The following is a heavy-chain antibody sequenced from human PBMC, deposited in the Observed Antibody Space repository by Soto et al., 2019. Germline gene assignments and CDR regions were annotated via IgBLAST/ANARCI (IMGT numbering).Heavy chain of an antibody. Sequence: SETLSLTCTVSGGSISSYYWSWIRQPPGKGLEWIGYIYYSGSTNYNPSLKSRVTISVDTSKSQFSLKLSSVTAADTAVYYCARGESDYDFWSGYRSSYYYYYMDVWGKGTTVTVS. CDR2: IYYSGST. CDR3: ARGESDYDFWSGYRSSYYYYYMDV. CDR1: GGSISSYY. J-gene: IGHJ6*03. V-gene: IGHV4-59*01. D-gene: IGHD3-3*01.